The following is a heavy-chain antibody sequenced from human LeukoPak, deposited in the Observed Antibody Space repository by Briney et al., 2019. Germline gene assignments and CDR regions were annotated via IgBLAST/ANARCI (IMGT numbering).Heavy chain of an antibody. D-gene: IGHD3-22*01. CDR2: IYYSGST. CDR1: GGSISSYY. J-gene: IGHJ4*02. V-gene: IGHV4-59*12. CDR3: ARDPYDSSGYIP. Sequence: SETLSLTCTVSGGSISSYYWSWIRQPPGKGLEWIGYIYYSGSTNYDPSLKSRVTISVDTSKNQFSLKLSSVTAADTAVYYCARDPYDSSGYIPWGQGTLVTVSS.